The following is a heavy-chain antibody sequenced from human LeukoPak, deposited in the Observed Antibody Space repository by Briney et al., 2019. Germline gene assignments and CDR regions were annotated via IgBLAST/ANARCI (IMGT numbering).Heavy chain of an antibody. CDR2: INPNTGGT. D-gene: IGHD6-13*01. CDR3: ARGGVPGRQLDY. V-gene: IGHV1-2*02. CDR1: GYTFTVHF. Sequence: ASVKVSCKTSGYTFTVHFMYWVRQAPGQGLEWMGWINPNTGGTNYAQKFQGRVTMTRDTSSSTAYMELTRLTSDDTAVYYCARGGVPGRQLDYWGPGTLVTVSS. J-gene: IGHJ4*02.